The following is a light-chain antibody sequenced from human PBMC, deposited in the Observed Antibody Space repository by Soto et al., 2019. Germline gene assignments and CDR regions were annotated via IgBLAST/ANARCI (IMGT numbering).Light chain of an antibody. CDR3: QQYNNWPLT. CDR2: DAS. Sequence: EVVLTQSPATLSLSPGERATLSCRASQSVTNSLAWYQQKPGQAPRLLVYDASNRATGIPTRFSGSGSGTDFTLTISSLQSEDFAVYYCQQYNNWPLTFGGGTKVDIK. J-gene: IGKJ4*01. V-gene: IGKV3-11*01. CDR1: QSVTNS.